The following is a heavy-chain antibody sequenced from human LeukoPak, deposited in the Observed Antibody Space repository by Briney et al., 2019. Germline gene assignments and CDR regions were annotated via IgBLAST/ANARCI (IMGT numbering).Heavy chain of an antibody. CDR3: ARGGHYYEVVFDI. CDR2: IYYSGST. CDR1: GGSISSYY. Sequence: PSETLSLTCTVSGGSISSYYWNWIRQPPGKGLEWIGYIYYSGSTNYNPSLKSRVTISVDTSKNQFSLKLSSVTAADTAVYYCARGGHYYEVVFDIWGQGTMVTVSS. D-gene: IGHD3-22*01. J-gene: IGHJ3*02. V-gene: IGHV4-59*01.